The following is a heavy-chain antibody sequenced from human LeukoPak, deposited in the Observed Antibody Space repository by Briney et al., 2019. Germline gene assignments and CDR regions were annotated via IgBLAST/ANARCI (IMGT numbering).Heavy chain of an antibody. J-gene: IGHJ4*02. D-gene: IGHD6-13*01. CDR2: ISYDGSNK. V-gene: IGHV3-30*18. Sequence: GRSLRLSCAASGFTFSSYGMHWVRQAPGKGLEWVAVISYDGSNKYYADSVKGRFTISRDNSKNTLYLQMNSLRAEDTAVYYCAKSGGSSWEWVDNWGQGTLVTVSS. CDR1: GFTFSSYG. CDR3: AKSGGSSWEWVDN.